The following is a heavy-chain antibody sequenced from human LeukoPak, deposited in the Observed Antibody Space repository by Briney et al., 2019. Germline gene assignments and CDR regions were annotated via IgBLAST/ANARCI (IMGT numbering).Heavy chain of an antibody. Sequence: GASVKVSCKASGGTFSSYAISWVRQAPGQGLEWMGGIIPIFGTANYAQKFQGRVTITADKSTSTAYMELSSLRSEDTAVYYCADSGIIAVAGKNWFDPWGQGTLVTVSS. J-gene: IGHJ5*02. D-gene: IGHD6-19*01. CDR3: ADSGIIAVAGKNWFDP. CDR2: IIPIFGTA. CDR1: GGTFSSYA. V-gene: IGHV1-69*06.